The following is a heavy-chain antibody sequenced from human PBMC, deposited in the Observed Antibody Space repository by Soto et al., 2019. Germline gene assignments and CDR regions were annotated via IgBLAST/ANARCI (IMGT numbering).Heavy chain of an antibody. J-gene: IGHJ6*02. CDR1: GGSFSGYY. CDR2: INHSGST. V-gene: IGHV4-34*01. CDR3: ARWTWIQNGGMDV. D-gene: IGHD5-18*01. Sequence: QVQLQQWGAGLLKPSETLSLTCAVYGGSFSGYYWSWIRQPPGKGLEWIGEINHSGSTNYNPSLKSRVTISVDTSKNQFPLKLSSVTAADTAVYYGARWTWIQNGGMDVWGQGTTVTVSS.